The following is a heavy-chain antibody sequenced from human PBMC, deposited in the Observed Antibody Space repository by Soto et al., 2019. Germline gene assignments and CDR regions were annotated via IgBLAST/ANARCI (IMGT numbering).Heavy chain of an antibody. CDR2: IYYSGTT. CDR3: ARVEWELVAGWFDP. J-gene: IGHJ5*02. V-gene: IGHV4-59*01. Sequence: SETLSLTCTVSGGSISRFYWSWIRQPPGKGLEWIGNIYYSGTTNYNPSLKSRVTLSVDTPKNQFSLKLSSVTAADTAVYYCARVEWELVAGWFDPWGQGTLVTVSS. D-gene: IGHD1-26*01. CDR1: GGSISRFY.